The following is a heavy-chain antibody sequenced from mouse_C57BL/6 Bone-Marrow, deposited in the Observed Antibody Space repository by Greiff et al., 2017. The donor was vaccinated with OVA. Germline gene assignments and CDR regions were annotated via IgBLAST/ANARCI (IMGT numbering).Heavy chain of an antibody. CDR1: GFTFSSYA. Sequence: EVQLVESGEGLVKPGGSLKLSCAASGFTFSSYAMSWVRQTPEKRLEWVATISGGGGNTYYPDSVKGRFTISRDNAKNTLYLQMSSLRSEDTALYYCASYSPPYYFDYWGQGTTLTVSS. CDR3: ASYSPPYYFDY. J-gene: IGHJ2*01. CDR2: ISGGGGNT. D-gene: IGHD2-1*01. V-gene: IGHV5-9*01.